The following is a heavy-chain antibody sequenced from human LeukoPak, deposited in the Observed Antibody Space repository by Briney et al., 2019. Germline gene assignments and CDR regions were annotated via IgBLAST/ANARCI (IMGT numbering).Heavy chain of an antibody. V-gene: IGHV3-7*01. CDR1: GFTFSSYW. J-gene: IGHJ1*01. CDR3: TSWGDTTAEYFQR. Sequence: GGSLRLSCAASGFTFSSYWMSWVRQAPGKGLEWVANIKQDGSEKYYVDSVKGRFTISRDNAQNSMYLQMNSLRVEDTAVYYCTSWGDTTAEYFQRWGQGTLVTVSS. D-gene: IGHD2-21*02. CDR2: IKQDGSEK.